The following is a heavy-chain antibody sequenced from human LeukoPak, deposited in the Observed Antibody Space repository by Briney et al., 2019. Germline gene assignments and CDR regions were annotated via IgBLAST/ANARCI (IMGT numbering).Heavy chain of an antibody. CDR3: ARARGTGTTTYFDY. CDR2: IYHSGST. D-gene: IGHD1-7*01. Sequence: SETLSLTCAVYGGSFSGYFWNWIRQPPGKGLEWIGSIYHSGSTYYNPSLKSRVTISVDTSKNQFSLKLSSVTAADTAVYYCARARGTGTTTYFDYWGQGTLVTVSS. J-gene: IGHJ4*02. CDR1: GGSFSGYF. V-gene: IGHV4-34*01.